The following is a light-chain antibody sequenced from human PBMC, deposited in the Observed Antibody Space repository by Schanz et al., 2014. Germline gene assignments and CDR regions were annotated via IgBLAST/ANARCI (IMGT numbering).Light chain of an antibody. CDR2: GVS. CDR1: QSVSSSS. Sequence: EIVLTQSPGTLSLSPGERATLSCRASQSVSSSSLAWYQQKPGQAPRLVVYGVSSRATGIPDRFSGSGSGSEFALTISIRQLEDSASDYYQRHKYGGPPWTFGQGTKVEIK. CDR3: QRHKYGGPPWT. J-gene: IGKJ1*01. V-gene: IGKV3-20*01.